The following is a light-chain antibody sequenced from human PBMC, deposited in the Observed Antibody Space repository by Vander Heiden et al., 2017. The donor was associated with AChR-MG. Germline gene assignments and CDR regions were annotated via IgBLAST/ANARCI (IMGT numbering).Light chain of an antibody. CDR3: QQYNNWPRT. CDR2: GAS. V-gene: IGKV3-15*01. J-gene: IGKJ3*01. CDR1: QSVSSN. Sequence: EIVMTQSPATLSVSQGERATLSCRASQSVSSNLAWYQQKPGQAPRLLIYGASTRATGIPARFSGSGSGTEFTLTISILQSEDFAVYYCQQYNNWPRTFGPGTKVDI.